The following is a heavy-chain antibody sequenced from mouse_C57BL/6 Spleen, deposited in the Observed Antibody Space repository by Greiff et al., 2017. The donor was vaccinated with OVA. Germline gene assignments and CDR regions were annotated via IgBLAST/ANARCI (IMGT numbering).Heavy chain of an antibody. V-gene: IGHV5-4*03. CDR1: GFTFSSYA. J-gene: IGHJ1*03. D-gene: IGHD3-3*01. CDR3: ARGGTSWYFDV. Sequence: EVKLMESGGGLVKPGGSLKLSCAASGFTFSSYAMSWVRQTPEKRLEWVATISDGGSYTYYPDNVKGRFTISRDNAKNNLYLQMSHLKSEDTAMYYCARGGTSWYFDVWGTGTTVTVSS. CDR2: ISDGGSYT.